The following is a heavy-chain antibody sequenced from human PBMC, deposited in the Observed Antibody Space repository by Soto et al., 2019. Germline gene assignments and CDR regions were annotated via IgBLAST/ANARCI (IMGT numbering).Heavy chain of an antibody. CDR1: GYTFTSYA. Sequence: QVQLVQSGAEEKKPGASVKVSCKASGYTFTSYAMHWVRQAPGQRLEWMGWINAGNGNTKYSQKFQGRVTITRDSSASTDYMELSSLRSEDTAVYYCARAWVVVTAPDYCGQGTLVTVSS. D-gene: IGHD2-21*02. CDR2: INAGNGNT. CDR3: ARAWVVVTAPDY. J-gene: IGHJ4*02. V-gene: IGHV1-3*05.